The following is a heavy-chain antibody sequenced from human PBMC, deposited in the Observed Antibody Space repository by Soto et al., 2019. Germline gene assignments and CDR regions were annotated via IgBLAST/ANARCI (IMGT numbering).Heavy chain of an antibody. CDR1: GGSLSSYY. D-gene: IGHD1-1*01. CDR3: ARGGVSDAGTTWDY. Sequence: SETLSLTCTVSGGSLSSYYWSWIRQPPGKGLEWIGYIYYSGSTNYNPSLKSRVTISVDTSKNQFSLKLSSVTAADTAVYYCARGGVSDAGTTWDYWGQGTLVTVSS. CDR2: IYYSGST. J-gene: IGHJ4*02. V-gene: IGHV4-59*01.